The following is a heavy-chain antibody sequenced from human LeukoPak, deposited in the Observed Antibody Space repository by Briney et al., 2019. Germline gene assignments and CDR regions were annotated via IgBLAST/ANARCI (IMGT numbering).Heavy chain of an antibody. V-gene: IGHV1-18*01. Sequence: ASGKLSCKASGYRFTSYGITWVRQAPGQGLEWMGWISAYNGNTNYAQKLQGRVTLTTDTSTSTAYMELRSLRSDDTAVYYCAREGYCSGGTCYSTMNWFDPWGQGTLVTVSS. D-gene: IGHD2-15*01. CDR3: AREGYCSGGTCYSTMNWFDP. CDR1: GYRFTSYG. CDR2: ISAYNGNT. J-gene: IGHJ5*02.